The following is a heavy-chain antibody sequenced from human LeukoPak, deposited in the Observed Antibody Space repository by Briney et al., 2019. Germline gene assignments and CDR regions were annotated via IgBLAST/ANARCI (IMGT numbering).Heavy chain of an antibody. J-gene: IGHJ6*04. CDR2: ISSSGSTI. CDR3: AELGITMIGGV. V-gene: IGHV3-48*03. Sequence: GGSLRLACAASGFTFSSYEMNWVCQAPGKGLEWVSYISSSGSTIYYADSVKGRFTISRDNAKNSLYLQMNSLRAEDTAVYYCAELGITMIGGVWGKGTTVTISS. D-gene: IGHD3-10*02. CDR1: GFTFSSYE.